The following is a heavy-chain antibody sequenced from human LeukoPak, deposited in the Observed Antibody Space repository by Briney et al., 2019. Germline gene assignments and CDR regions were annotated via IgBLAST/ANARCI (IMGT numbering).Heavy chain of an antibody. CDR1: GGSISNYP. V-gene: IGHV4-59*01. D-gene: IGHD3-22*01. Sequence: SETLSLTCTVSGGSISNYPWNWIRQPPGKGLEWIGYIYYSGSTNYNPSLKSRVTISVDTSKSQFSLKMTSVTAADTAVYYCARGLSWLSYWGQGTLVTVSS. CDR3: ARGLSWLSY. CDR2: IYYSGST. J-gene: IGHJ4*02.